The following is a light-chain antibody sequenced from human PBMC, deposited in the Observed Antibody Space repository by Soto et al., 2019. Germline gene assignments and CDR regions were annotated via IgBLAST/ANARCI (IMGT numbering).Light chain of an antibody. Sequence: QSVLTQPPSASGTPGQRVTISCSGSSPSIGGNYVYWYQHHPGTTPKHLIYCNNHRRSWGPNRFSGSKSGTSASLAISGLRSEDEADYYCAAWHDGLSGVIFGGGTKVTVL. J-gene: IGLJ2*01. CDR2: CNN. CDR1: SPSIGGNY. V-gene: IGLV1-47*02. CDR3: AAWHDGLSGVI.